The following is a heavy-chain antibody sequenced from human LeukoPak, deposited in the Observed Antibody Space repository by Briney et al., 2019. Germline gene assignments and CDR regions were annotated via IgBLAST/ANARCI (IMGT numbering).Heavy chain of an antibody. Sequence: GGSLRLSCAASGFTFSTYRMSWVRQAPGKGLEWVANIKQDGSEKHYVDSVKGRFTISRDNAKNSLYLQMSSLRAEDTAVYYCAGDAYYGSGPRWGQGTLVTVSS. D-gene: IGHD3-10*01. CDR2: IKQDGSEK. V-gene: IGHV3-7*01. CDR1: GFTFSTYR. J-gene: IGHJ4*02. CDR3: AGDAYYGSGPR.